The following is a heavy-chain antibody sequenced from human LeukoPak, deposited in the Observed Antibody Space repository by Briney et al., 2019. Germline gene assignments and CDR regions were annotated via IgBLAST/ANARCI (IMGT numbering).Heavy chain of an antibody. CDR2: INHSGST. D-gene: IGHD3-22*01. Sequence: SETLSLTCAVYGGSFSGYYWSWIRQPPGKGLEWIGEINHSGSTNYNPSLKSRATISVDTSKNQFSLKLSSVTAADTAVYYCARSGGSGYNKNYFDYWGQGTLVTVSS. CDR1: GGSFSGYY. CDR3: ARSGGSGYNKNYFDY. J-gene: IGHJ4*02. V-gene: IGHV4-34*01.